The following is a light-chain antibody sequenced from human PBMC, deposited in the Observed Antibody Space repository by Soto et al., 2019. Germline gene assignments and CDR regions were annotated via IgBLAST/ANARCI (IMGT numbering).Light chain of an antibody. J-gene: IGLJ2*01. CDR3: QTWVTGMEV. CDR2: LNSDGSH. CDR1: SGHSSYA. Sequence: QPVLTQSPSASASLGASVKLTCTLSSGHSSYAIAWHQQQPEKGPRYLMKLNSDGSHSKGDGIPDRFSGSSSGAERYLTIFSLQTEDEADYYFQTWVTGMEVFGGGTKLTVL. V-gene: IGLV4-69*01.